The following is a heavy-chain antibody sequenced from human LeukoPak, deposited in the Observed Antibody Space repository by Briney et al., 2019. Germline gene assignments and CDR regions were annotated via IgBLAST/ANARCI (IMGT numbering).Heavy chain of an antibody. D-gene: IGHD3-22*01. CDR2: IYPGDCDT. J-gene: IGHJ4*02. Sequence: PGESLKISSKGSGYGFTSYWIGWGRPMPGKGLEWMGIIYPGDCDTRYSPSFQGQVTISADKSISTAYLQWSSLKASDTAMYYCARLGYDSSGYYTAPIDYWGQGTLVTVSS. V-gene: IGHV5-51*01. CDR1: GYGFTSYW. CDR3: ARLGYDSSGYYTAPIDY.